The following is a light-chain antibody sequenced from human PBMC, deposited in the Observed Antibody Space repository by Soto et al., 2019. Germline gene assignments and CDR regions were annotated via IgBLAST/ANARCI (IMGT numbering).Light chain of an antibody. V-gene: IGKV1-33*01. CDR2: DAS. CDR1: QDISNY. J-gene: IGKJ4*01. CDR3: QQYDNLPLT. Sequence: QMTQSPSSLSASVGDRVTITCQASQDISNYLNWYQQKPGKAPKLLSYDASNLETGVPSRFSGSGSGTDFSFTISSLQPEDIATYYCQQYDNLPLTFGGGTKVDIK.